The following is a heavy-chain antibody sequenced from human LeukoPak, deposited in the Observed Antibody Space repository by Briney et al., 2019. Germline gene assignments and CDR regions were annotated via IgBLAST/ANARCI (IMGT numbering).Heavy chain of an antibody. CDR3: ARGGVDYDSSGLIDY. J-gene: IGHJ4*02. Sequence: KSSKTLSLTCTVSGGSISSYYWSWIRQPPGKGLEWIGYIYYSGSTNYNPSLKGRVTISVDTSKNQFSLKLNSVTAADTAVYYCARGGVDYDSSGLIDYWGQGTLVTVSS. V-gene: IGHV4-59*01. D-gene: IGHD3-22*01. CDR1: GGSISSYY. CDR2: IYYSGST.